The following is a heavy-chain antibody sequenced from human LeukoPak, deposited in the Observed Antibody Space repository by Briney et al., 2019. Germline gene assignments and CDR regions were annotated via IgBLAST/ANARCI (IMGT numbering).Heavy chain of an antibody. V-gene: IGHV3-48*01. D-gene: IGHD2-2*01. CDR3: ARDGVGSGCSSTSCYAY. Sequence: PGGSLRLSCAASGFTFSSCSMNWVRQAPGKGLEWVSYISSSSSTIYYADSVKGRFTISRDNAKNSLYLQMNSLRAEDTAVYYCARDGVGSGCSSTSCYAYWGQGTLVTVSS. J-gene: IGHJ4*02. CDR1: GFTFSSCS. CDR2: ISSSSSTI.